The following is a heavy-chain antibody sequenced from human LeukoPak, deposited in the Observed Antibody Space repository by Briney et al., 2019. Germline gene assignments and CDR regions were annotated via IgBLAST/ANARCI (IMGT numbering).Heavy chain of an antibody. J-gene: IGHJ4*02. Sequence: PSQTLSLTCTVSGGSISSGSYYWSWIRQPAGKGLEWIGRIYTSGSTNYNPSLKSRVTISVDTSKNQFSLKLSSVTAADTAVYYCARYRGGVATIKGGQYYFDYWGQGTLVTVSS. CDR1: GGSISSGSYY. V-gene: IGHV4-61*02. D-gene: IGHD5-24*01. CDR2: IYTSGST. CDR3: ARYRGGVATIKGGQYYFDY.